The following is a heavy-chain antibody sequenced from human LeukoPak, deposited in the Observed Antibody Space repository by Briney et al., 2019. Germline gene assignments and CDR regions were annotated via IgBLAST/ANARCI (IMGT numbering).Heavy chain of an antibody. V-gene: IGHV4-38-2*02. J-gene: IGHJ4*02. Sequence: SETLSLTCTVSGYSISSGYHWGWIRQPPGKGLEWIGSIYYSGSTYYNPSLKSRVTISVDTSKNQFSLKLSSVTAADTAVYYCARAHFGWLRHYYFDYWGQGTLVTVSS. CDR2: IYYSGST. CDR3: ARAHFGWLRHYYFDY. D-gene: IGHD5-12*01. CDR1: GYSISSGYH.